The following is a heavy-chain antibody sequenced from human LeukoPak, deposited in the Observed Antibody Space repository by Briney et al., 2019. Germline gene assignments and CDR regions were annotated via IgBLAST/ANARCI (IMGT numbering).Heavy chain of an antibody. CDR1: GYTFTGYY. CDR3: AGLFKPRYFCWLFFDHYGMDV. Sequence: ASVKVSCKASGYTFTGYYMHWVRQAPGQGLEWMGWINPNSGGTNYAQKFQGRVTMTRDTSISTAYMELSRLRSDDTAVDYCAGLFKPRYFCWLFFDHYGMDVWGQGTTVTVSS. V-gene: IGHV1-2*02. D-gene: IGHD3-9*01. CDR2: INPNSGGT. J-gene: IGHJ6*02.